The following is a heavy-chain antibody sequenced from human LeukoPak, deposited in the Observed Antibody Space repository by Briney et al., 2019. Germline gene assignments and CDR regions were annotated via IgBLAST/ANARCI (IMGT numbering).Heavy chain of an antibody. CDR2: IRYDGSNK. Sequence: GGSLRLSCAASGFTFGGYGMYWVRQAPGKGLEWVAFIRYDGSNKYYADSVKGRFTVSRDNSKNTLYLQMKSLRAEDTAVYYCAKGGGYEAQYYYYYLDVWGKGTTVTISS. CDR3: AKGGGYEAQYYYYYLDV. J-gene: IGHJ6*03. V-gene: IGHV3-30*02. CDR1: GFTFGGYG. D-gene: IGHD5-12*01.